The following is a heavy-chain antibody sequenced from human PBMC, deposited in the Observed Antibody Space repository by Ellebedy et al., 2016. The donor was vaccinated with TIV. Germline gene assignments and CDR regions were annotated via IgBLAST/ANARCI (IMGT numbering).Heavy chain of an antibody. Sequence: AASVKVSCNASGGTFINYAINWVRQAPPQGLAWMAEIIPIFGTTNFAQNFQGRVTITADESTNTAYMELTGLRDDDTAVYFCEGGGGYCSRTSCYGGNWFDPWGQGTLVTVSS. J-gene: IGHJ5*02. V-gene: IGHV1-69*13. D-gene: IGHD2-2*01. CDR1: GGTFINYA. CDR3: EGGGGYCSRTSCYGGNWFDP. CDR2: IIPIFGTT.